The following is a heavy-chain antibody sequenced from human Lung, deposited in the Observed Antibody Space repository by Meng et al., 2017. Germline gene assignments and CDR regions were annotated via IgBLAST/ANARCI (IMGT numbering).Heavy chain of an antibody. Sequence: EVQLVESGGGLVPPGGFLRLSCAASGFTFTDHWMHWVRQGPGKGLVWVSRINRDGTKPTYADSVKGRFTISRDNAKNTLYLQMNNLRAEDTAFYYCTNDRLNHWGQGALVTVSS. CDR1: GFTFTDHW. V-gene: IGHV3-74*01. CDR3: TNDRLNH. CDR2: INRDGTKP. J-gene: IGHJ1*01. D-gene: IGHD1-1*01.